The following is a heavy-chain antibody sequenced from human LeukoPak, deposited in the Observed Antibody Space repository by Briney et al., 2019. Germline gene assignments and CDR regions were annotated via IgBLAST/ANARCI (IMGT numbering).Heavy chain of an antibody. D-gene: IGHD6-13*01. V-gene: IGHV3-20*04. CDR1: GNDSDDYG. Sequence: GGSLRLSCTDSGNDSDDYGMSWVRQAPRKGLEWVAGINWDGGATAYADSVKGRFTITRDYAKNSLLLQMKSLRADDTGLYFCARDLSSSWYSLGYWGQGILVTVSS. CDR2: INWDGGAT. J-gene: IGHJ4*02. CDR3: ARDLSSSWYSLGY.